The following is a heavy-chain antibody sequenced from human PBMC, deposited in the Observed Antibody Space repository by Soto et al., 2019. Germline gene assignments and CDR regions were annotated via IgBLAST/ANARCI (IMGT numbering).Heavy chain of an antibody. CDR2: INAGGGGA. CDR3: ARDTSGWSLNGLDV. V-gene: IGHV1-46*01. Sequence: QVDLVQSGAEVKKPGASVTISCKASVSAITGYYIHWVRQAPGRGLEWMGIINAGGGGASYAQKFQNRGTIDKDTSTGTVYMDLRSLRTEDTAVYYCARDTSGWSLNGLDVWGQGTTVNVSS. CDR1: VSAITGYY. D-gene: IGHD6-19*01. J-gene: IGHJ6*02.